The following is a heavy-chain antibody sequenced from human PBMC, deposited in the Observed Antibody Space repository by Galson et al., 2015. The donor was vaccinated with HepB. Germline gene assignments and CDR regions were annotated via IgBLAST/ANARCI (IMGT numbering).Heavy chain of an antibody. J-gene: IGHJ4*02. CDR2: IDWDAET. D-gene: IGHD5-12*01. Sequence: LVKPTQTLTLTCAFSGFSLNTPGMCVSWIRQPPGKALEWLARIDWDAETYYRTSLQTRLTISKDTSGNQVVLTMTNLDPVDTATYYCARIRSGYDFRGFDSWGQGTLVTVSS. CDR3: ARIRSGYDFRGFDS. V-gene: IGHV2-70*11. CDR1: GFSLNTPGMC.